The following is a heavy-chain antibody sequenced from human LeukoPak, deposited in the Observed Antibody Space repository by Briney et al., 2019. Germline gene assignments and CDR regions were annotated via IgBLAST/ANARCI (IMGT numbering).Heavy chain of an antibody. CDR3: ARDGIAAAGTLGNYFDY. D-gene: IGHD6-13*01. CDR2: ISSSSYI. Sequence: GGSLRLSCAASGFTFSSYSMNWVRQAPGKGLEWVSSISSSSYIYYADSVKGRFTISRDNAKNSLYLQMNSLRAEDTAVYYCARDGIAAAGTLGNYFDYWGQGTLVTVSS. CDR1: GFTFSSYS. J-gene: IGHJ4*02. V-gene: IGHV3-21*01.